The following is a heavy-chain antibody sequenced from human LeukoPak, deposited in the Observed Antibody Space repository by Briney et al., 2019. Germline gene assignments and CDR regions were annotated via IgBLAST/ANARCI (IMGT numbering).Heavy chain of an antibody. V-gene: IGHV3-23*01. Sequence: GGSLRLSCAASGFTFSSYAMSWVRQTPGKGLEWVSAISGSGGSTYYADSVKGRFTISRDNSKNTLYLQMNSLRAEDTAVYYCAKPTSPTTVTPYYYYGMDVWGQGTTVTVSS. D-gene: IGHD4-11*01. J-gene: IGHJ6*02. CDR1: GFTFSSYA. CDR2: ISGSGGST. CDR3: AKPTSPTTVTPYYYYGMDV.